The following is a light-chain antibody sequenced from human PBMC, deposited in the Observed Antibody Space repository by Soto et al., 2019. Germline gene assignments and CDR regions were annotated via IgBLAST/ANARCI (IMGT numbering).Light chain of an antibody. Sequence: QSALTQPPSASGSPGQSVTISCTGTKNDIGVYDFVSWYQHHPGKAPRLIIYEVVQRPSGVSNRFSGSKSGNTAYLTISGLQVEDEAEYFCFSFTTTSTHVFGTGTKLTVL. CDR3: FSFTTTSTHV. J-gene: IGLJ1*01. V-gene: IGLV2-14*01. CDR2: EVV. CDR1: KNDIGVYDF.